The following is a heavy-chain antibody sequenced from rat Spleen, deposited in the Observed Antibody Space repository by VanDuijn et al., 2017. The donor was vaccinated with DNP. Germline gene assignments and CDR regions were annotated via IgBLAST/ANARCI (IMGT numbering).Heavy chain of an antibody. CDR3: TREEPRVLSYFRSLFDY. V-gene: IGHV2S8*01. CDR1: GFSLTKYG. D-gene: IGHD1-2*01. J-gene: IGHJ2*01. Sequence: QVQLEESGPGLLQPSQTLSLTCTVSGFSLTKYGVSWVRQPPGKGLEWIAAISSGGSSYFNSALKSRLSVSKDTSRSQAFLQRNSLQTEDTAIYFCTREEPRVLSYFRSLFDYWGQGVMVTVSS. CDR2: ISSGGSS.